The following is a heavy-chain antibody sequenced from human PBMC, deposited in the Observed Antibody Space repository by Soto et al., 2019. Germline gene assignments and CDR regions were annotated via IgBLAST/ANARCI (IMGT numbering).Heavy chain of an antibody. CDR2: ISGSGGST. D-gene: IGHD1-26*01. Sequence: TGGSLRLSCAASGFTFGSYAMSWVRQAPGRGLEWVSAISGSGGSTYYADSVKGRFTISRDNSKNTLYLQMNSLRAEDTAVYYCAKGAVGSPNEYYFDYWGQGTLVTVSS. CDR1: GFTFGSYA. V-gene: IGHV3-23*01. J-gene: IGHJ4*02. CDR3: AKGAVGSPNEYYFDY.